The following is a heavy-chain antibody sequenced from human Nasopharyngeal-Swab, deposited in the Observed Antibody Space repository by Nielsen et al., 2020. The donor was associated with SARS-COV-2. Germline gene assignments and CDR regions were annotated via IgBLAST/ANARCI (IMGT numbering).Heavy chain of an antibody. CDR2: IYYSGST. CDR3: ARESPAGDAFDI. Sequence: WIPQPPGKGLEWIGYIYYSGSTNYNPSLKSRVTISVDTSKNQFYLKLSSVTAADTAVYYCARESPAGDAFDIWGQGTMVTVSS. J-gene: IGHJ3*02. V-gene: IGHV4-59*01. D-gene: IGHD1-14*01.